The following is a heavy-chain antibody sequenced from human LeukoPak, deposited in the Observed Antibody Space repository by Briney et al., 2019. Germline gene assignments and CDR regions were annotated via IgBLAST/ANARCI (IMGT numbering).Heavy chain of an antibody. V-gene: IGHV4-31*03. D-gene: IGHD2-15*01. CDR3: ARARSVRLRLESYFDY. CDR1: GGSISSGGYY. Sequence: PSETLSLTCTVSGGSISSGGYYWSWIRQHPGKGLEWIGYIYYSGSTYYNPSLKSRVTISVDTSKNQFSLKLSSVTTADTAVYYCARARSVRLRLESYFDYWGQGTLVTVSS. CDR2: IYYSGST. J-gene: IGHJ4*02.